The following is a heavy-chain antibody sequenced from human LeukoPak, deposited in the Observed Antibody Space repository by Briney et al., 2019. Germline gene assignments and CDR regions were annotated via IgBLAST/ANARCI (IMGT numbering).Heavy chain of an antibody. D-gene: IGHD6-13*01. V-gene: IGHV4-59*01. CDR2: IYYSGST. CDR3: ARGERYMAAAGIFDP. J-gene: IGHJ5*02. Sequence: SETLSLTCTVSGGSISSYYWSWIRQPPGKGLEWIGYIYYSGSTNYNPSLKSRVTISVDTSKNQFSLKLSSVTAADTAVYYCARGERYMAAAGIFDPWGQGTLVTVSS. CDR1: GGSISSYY.